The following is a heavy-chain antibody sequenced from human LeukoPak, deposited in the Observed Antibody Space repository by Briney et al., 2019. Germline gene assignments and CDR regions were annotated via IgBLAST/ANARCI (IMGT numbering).Heavy chain of an antibody. J-gene: IGHJ5*02. CDR1: GHTFTSYD. Sequence: ASVKVSCKASGHTFTSYDINWVRQATGQGLEWMGWVNPNSGNTGYAQKFQGRVTMTRNTSISTAYMELSSLRSEDTAVYYCARGRMVRGVTWWFDPWGQGTLVTVSS. CDR2: VNPNSGNT. V-gene: IGHV1-8*01. D-gene: IGHD3-10*01. CDR3: ARGRMVRGVTWWFDP.